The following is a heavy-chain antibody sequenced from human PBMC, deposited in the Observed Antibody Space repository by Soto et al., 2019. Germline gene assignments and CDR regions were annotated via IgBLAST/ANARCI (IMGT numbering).Heavy chain of an antibody. V-gene: IGHV3-48*01. J-gene: IGHJ4*02. CDR2: ISSSGSTI. D-gene: IGHD3-3*01. CDR1: GFTFSSYS. CDR3: LRAGYRSVDY. Sequence: EVQLVESGGGLVQPGGSLRLSCAASGFTFSSYSMNWVRQAPGKGLEWVSYISSSGSTIYYADSVRGRFTISRDNAKNSLYLQINSLRADDTAVYYCLRAGYRSVDYWGQGTLVRVSS.